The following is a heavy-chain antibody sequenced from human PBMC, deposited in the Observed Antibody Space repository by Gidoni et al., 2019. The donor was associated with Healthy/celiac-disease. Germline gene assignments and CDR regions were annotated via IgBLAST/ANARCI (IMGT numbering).Heavy chain of an antibody. CDR1: GFTFSSYG. V-gene: IGHV3-30*18. J-gene: IGHJ4*02. CDR2: ISYDGSNK. D-gene: IGHD4-17*01. CDR3: AKQRVTTHFDY. Sequence: QVQLVESGGGVVQPGRSLRLYFAASGFTFSSYGMHCVRQAPGKGLELVAVISYDGSNKYYADSVKGRFTISRDNSKNTLYLKMNSLRAEDTAVYYCAKQRVTTHFDYWGQGTLVTVSS.